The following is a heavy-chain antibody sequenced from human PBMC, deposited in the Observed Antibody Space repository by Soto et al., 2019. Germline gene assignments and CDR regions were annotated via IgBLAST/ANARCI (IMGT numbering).Heavy chain of an antibody. CDR3: AKGRAVGTD. CDR1: GFTFSNYW. V-gene: IGHV3-74*01. J-gene: IGHJ4*02. D-gene: IGHD2-21*02. Sequence: VQLVESGGGLVQPGGSLRLSCAASGFTFSNYWMHWVRQAPGKGLVWLSRFNTDGSDTFYADSVKGRFTISRDNPKKTLYLQMSSLRADDTAVYYCAKGRAVGTDWGQGTLVTVSS. CDR2: FNTDGSDT.